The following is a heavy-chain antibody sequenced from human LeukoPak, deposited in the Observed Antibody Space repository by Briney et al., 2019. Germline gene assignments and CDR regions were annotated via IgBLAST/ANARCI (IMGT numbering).Heavy chain of an antibody. J-gene: IGHJ6*03. CDR3: ARGSDYYGSGSYAPVGYYYYYMDV. CDR2: IYHSGST. CDR1: GGSISSGGYY. V-gene: IGHV4-30-2*01. D-gene: IGHD3-10*01. Sequence: SETLSLTCTVSGGSISSGGYYWSWIRQPPGKGLEWIGYIYHSGSTYYNPSLKSRVTISVDRSKNQFSLKLSSVTAADTAVYYCARGSDYYGSGSYAPVGYYYYYMDVWGKGTTVTVSS.